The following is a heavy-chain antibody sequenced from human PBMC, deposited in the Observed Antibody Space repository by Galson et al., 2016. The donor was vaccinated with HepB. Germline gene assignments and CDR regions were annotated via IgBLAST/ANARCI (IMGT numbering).Heavy chain of an antibody. V-gene: IGHV3-30*03. Sequence: SLRLSCAASGFTFSNYGMHWVRQAPGKGLEWVAVISYDGSNEYYADSVKGRFTISRDNAKNSLFLQMNGLRVEDTAVYYCARSPSAAYWGQGTLVTVSS. CDR1: GFTFSNYG. CDR2: ISYDGSNE. J-gene: IGHJ4*02. D-gene: IGHD6-25*01. CDR3: ARSPSAAY.